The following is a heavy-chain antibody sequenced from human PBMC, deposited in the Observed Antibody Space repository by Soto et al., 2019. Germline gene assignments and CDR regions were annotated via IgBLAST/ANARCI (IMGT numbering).Heavy chain of an antibody. J-gene: IGHJ4*02. Sequence: AGGSLRLSCAASGFTFSSYEMNWVRQAPGKGLEWVSYISSSGSTIYYADSVKGRFTISRDNAKNSLYLQMNSLRAEDTAVYYCAREVHDSGSYSIDYWGQGTLVTVSS. D-gene: IGHD1-26*01. CDR3: AREVHDSGSYSIDY. CDR2: ISSSGSTI. V-gene: IGHV3-48*03. CDR1: GFTFSSYE.